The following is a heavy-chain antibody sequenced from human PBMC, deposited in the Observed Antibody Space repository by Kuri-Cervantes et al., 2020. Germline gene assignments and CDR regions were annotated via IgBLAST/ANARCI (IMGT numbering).Heavy chain of an antibody. CDR1: GLTFSSYA. CDR2: ISYDGSNK. CDR3: ARDSGYSSSWYDYYYYGMDV. Sequence: GGSLRLSCAASGLTFSSYAMHWVRQAPGKGLEWVAVISYDGSNKYYADSVKGRFTISRDNSKNTLYLQMNSLRAEDTAVYYCARDSGYSSSWYDYYYYGMDVWGQGTTVTVSS. D-gene: IGHD6-13*01. J-gene: IGHJ6*02. V-gene: IGHV3-30-3*01.